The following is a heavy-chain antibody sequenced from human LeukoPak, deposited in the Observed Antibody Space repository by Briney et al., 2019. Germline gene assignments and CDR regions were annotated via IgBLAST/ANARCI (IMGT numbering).Heavy chain of an antibody. CDR1: GFTFSSHG. V-gene: IGHV3-33*01. Sequence: PGGSLRLSCAASGFTFSSHGMHWVRQAPGKGLEWVTIIWNDGSNKNYVDSVKGRFIISRDNSKNTLYLQMNSLRAEDTAVYYCAGGCGGSAACYIIDYWGQGTLVTVSS. J-gene: IGHJ4*02. D-gene: IGHD2-15*01. CDR2: IWNDGSNK. CDR3: AGGCGGSAACYIIDY.